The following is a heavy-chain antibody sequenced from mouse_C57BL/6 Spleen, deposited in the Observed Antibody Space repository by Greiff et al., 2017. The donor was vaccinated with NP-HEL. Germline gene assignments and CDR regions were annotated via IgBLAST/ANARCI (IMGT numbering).Heavy chain of an antibody. J-gene: IGHJ2*01. V-gene: IGHV1-82*01. D-gene: IGHD2-4*01. CDR1: GYAFSSSW. Sequence: VMLVESGPELVKPGASVKISCKASGYAFSSSWMNWVKQRPGKGLEWIGRIYPGDGDTNYNGKFKGKATLTADKSSSTAYMQLSSLTSEDSAVYFCAPYDYDDFDYWGQGTTLTVSS. CDR2: IYPGDGDT. CDR3: APYDYDDFDY.